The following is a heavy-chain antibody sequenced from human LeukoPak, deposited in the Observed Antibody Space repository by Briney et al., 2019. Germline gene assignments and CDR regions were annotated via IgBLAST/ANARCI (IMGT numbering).Heavy chain of an antibody. D-gene: IGHD3-22*01. V-gene: IGHV3-30*18. CDR2: MSYDGSNK. CDR1: GFTFSSYG. Sequence: GVSLRLSCAASGFTFSSYGMQWVRQAPGKGLEWVVVMSYDGSNKYYADSVKGRFTISIDNSKNTLYLQMNSLRAEDTAVYYCAKDEGIIYDSSGYSYWGQGTLVTVSS. J-gene: IGHJ4*02. CDR3: AKDEGIIYDSSGYSY.